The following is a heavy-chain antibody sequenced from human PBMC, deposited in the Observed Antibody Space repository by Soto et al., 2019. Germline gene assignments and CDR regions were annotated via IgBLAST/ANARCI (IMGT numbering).Heavy chain of an antibody. D-gene: IGHD2-8*01. V-gene: IGHV4-61*08. Sequence: ETLSLTCAVSGGSISSGGYSWSWIRQPPGKGLEWIGYIYYSGSTNYNPSLKSRVTISVDTSKNRFSLKLSSVTAADTAVYYCARETNRAPAFDIWGQGTMVTVSS. J-gene: IGHJ3*02. CDR3: ARETNRAPAFDI. CDR1: GGSISSGGYS. CDR2: IYYSGST.